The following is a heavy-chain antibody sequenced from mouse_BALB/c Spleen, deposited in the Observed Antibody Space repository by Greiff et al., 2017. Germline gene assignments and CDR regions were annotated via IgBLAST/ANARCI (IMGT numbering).Heavy chain of an antibody. Sequence: EVKVEESGPGLVTPSQSLSLTCTVTGYSITSDYAWNWIRQFPGNKLEWMGYISYSGSTSYNPSLKSRISITRDTSKNQFFLQLNSVTTEDTATYYCARREQLGGYAMDYWGQGTSVTVSS. CDR1: GYSITSDYA. D-gene: IGHD3-1*01. V-gene: IGHV3-2*02. CDR3: ARREQLGGYAMDY. CDR2: ISYSGST. J-gene: IGHJ4*01.